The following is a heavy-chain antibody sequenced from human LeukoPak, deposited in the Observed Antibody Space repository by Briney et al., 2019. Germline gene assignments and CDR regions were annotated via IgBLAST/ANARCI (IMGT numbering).Heavy chain of an antibody. CDR2: ISYDEYDK. D-gene: IGHD2-21*01. Sequence: GGSLRLSCAASGFSFDSYWMHWVRQTPGKGLEWVTLISYDEYDKSYADSVRGRFTISRDNSKNTLYLQIDSLRSEDTAVYYCARDFFPIVDSTWYEIGYWGQGTLVTVSS. CDR1: GFSFDSYW. CDR3: ARDFFPIVDSTWYEIGY. V-gene: IGHV3-30-3*01. J-gene: IGHJ4*02.